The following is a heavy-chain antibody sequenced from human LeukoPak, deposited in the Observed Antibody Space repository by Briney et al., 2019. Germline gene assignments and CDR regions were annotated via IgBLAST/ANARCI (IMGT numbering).Heavy chain of an antibody. V-gene: IGHV4-39*02. CDR2: IFFSGSP. D-gene: IGHD3-3*01. CDR1: GDSINSPLYY. J-gene: IGHJ4*02. CDR3: ARSPVRARFYFDF. Sequence: SETLSLTCSVYGDSINSPLYYWGWIRQPPGKGLGWVGSIFFSGSPSYHPSLRSRVTMSMDTSKNHFSLTLRSVSAADSAMYYCARSPVRARFYFDFWGQGSLVSVS.